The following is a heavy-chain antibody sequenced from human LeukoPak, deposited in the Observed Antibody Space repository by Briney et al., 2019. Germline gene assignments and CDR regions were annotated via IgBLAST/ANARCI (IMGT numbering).Heavy chain of an antibody. CDR1: GYTFTSYG. V-gene: IGHV1-18*01. D-gene: IGHD3-3*01. CDR2: ISAYNGNT. CDR3: ARAPTIRLLEWLYYYYGMDV. J-gene: IGHJ6*02. Sequence: ASVKVSCKASGYTFTSYGISWVRQAPGQGLEWMGWISAYNGNTNYAQKLQGRVTMTTDTSTSTAYMELRSLRSDDTAVYYCARAPTIRLLEWLYYYYGMDVWAKGPRSPSP.